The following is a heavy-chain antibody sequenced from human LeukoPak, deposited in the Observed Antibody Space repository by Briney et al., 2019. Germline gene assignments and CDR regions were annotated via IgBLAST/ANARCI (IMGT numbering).Heavy chain of an antibody. D-gene: IGHD2-2*01. CDR2: IYNSGST. CDR1: GGSISSGGYY. J-gene: IGHJ5*02. CDR3: ARVVPAASDWFDP. V-gene: IGHV4-31*03. Sequence: SETLSLTCTVSGGSISSGGYYWSWIRQHPGKGLEWIGYIYNSGSTYYNPSLKSRVTISVDTSKNQFSLKLSSVTAADTAVYYCARVVPAASDWFDPWGQGTLVTVSS.